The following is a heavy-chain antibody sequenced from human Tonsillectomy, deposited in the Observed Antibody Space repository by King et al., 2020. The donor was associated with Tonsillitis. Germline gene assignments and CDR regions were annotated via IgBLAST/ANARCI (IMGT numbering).Heavy chain of an antibody. J-gene: IGHJ6*03. Sequence: VQLVESGGGLVQPGRSLRLSCAASGITFDDYAMHWVRHAPGKGLEWVAGISWNSGRIGYADSVEGRFTISRDNAKNSLYLQMNSLRVEDTALYYCTKDEYYDSYYMDVWGKGTTVTVS. CDR3: TKDEYYDSYYMDV. V-gene: IGHV3-9*01. D-gene: IGHD3-3*01. CDR1: GITFDDYA. CDR2: ISWNSGRI.